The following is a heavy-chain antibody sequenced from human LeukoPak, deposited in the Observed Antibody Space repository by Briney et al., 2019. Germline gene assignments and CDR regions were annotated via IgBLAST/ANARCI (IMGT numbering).Heavy chain of an antibody. Sequence: PGGSLRLSCAASAFSLNTYNMNWVRRAPGKGLQFVSSISYTGTYIYYADSVKGRFTISRDNAQNSLYLQMNSLRAEDTAIYYCVRDRGTYRPIDYWGQGTLVTVSS. CDR2: ISYTGTYI. CDR1: AFSLNTYN. CDR3: VRDRGTYRPIDY. D-gene: IGHD1-26*01. V-gene: IGHV3-21*04. J-gene: IGHJ4*02.